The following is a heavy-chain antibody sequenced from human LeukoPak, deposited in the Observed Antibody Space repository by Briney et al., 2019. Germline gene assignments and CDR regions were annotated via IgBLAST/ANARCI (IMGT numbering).Heavy chain of an antibody. CDR3: ARDVDTRGHYARFDP. D-gene: IGHD5-18*01. V-gene: IGHV3-33*05. CDR1: GFTFSNYG. Sequence: PGGSLRLSCAASGFTFSNYGIYWVRQGPGKGLEWVAVISYDGSKKYYADSVKGRFTISRDSSKNTVDLQMSSLRAEDTALYYCARDVDTRGHYARFDPWGQGTLVTVSS. CDR2: ISYDGSKK. J-gene: IGHJ5*02.